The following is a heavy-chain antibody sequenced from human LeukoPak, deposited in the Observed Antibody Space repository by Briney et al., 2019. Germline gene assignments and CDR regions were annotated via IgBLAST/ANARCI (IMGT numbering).Heavy chain of an antibody. D-gene: IGHD3-3*01. CDR3: AKEHVLRKMDV. V-gene: IGHV1-69*04. CDR1: GGTFSSYA. J-gene: IGHJ6*04. Sequence: GASVKVSCKASGGTFSSYAISWVRQAPGQGLEWMGRIIPILGIANYAQKFQGRVTITADKSTSTAYMELSSLRSEDTAVYYCAKEHVLRKMDVWGKGTTVTVSS. CDR2: IIPILGIA.